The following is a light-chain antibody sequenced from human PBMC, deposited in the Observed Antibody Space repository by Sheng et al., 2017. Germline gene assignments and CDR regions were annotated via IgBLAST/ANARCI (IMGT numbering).Light chain of an antibody. J-gene: IGLJ3*02. Sequence: QSALTQPAAVSGSPGQSITISCAGTSSDIGGYDYVSWYQQHPGKVPKLLIYDVTSRPSGISSRFSGSKSGNTASLTISGLQAEDEGDYYCCAYAGSSTLVFGGGTKLTVL. CDR2: DVT. CDR1: SSDIGGYDY. V-gene: IGLV2-14*03. CDR3: CAYAGSSTLV.